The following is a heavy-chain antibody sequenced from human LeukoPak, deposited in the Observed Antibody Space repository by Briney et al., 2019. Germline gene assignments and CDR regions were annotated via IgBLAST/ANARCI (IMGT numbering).Heavy chain of an antibody. CDR3: ARGLGGGNSGDY. Sequence: PSETLSLTCAVSGGSFSGYCWSWIRQPPGKGLEWIGEINHSGSTNYNPSLKSRVSISVDTSKNQFSLKLSSVTAADTAVYYCARGLGGGNSGDYWGQRTLVTVSS. J-gene: IGHJ4*02. CDR1: GGSFSGYC. D-gene: IGHD4-23*01. CDR2: INHSGST. V-gene: IGHV4-34*01.